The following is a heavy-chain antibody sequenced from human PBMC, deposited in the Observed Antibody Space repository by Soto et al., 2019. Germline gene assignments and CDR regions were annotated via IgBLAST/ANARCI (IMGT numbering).Heavy chain of an antibody. Sequence: SETLSLTCTVSGGSISNYYWSWIRQPPGKGLEWIGYIYYSGSTRYNPSLKSRVTISVDTSKNQFSLKLRSVTAADTAVYYCARHGPIAAAGTVFDYWGQGTLVTVSS. J-gene: IGHJ4*02. D-gene: IGHD6-13*01. CDR1: GGSISNYY. CDR3: ARHGPIAAAGTVFDY. CDR2: IYYSGST. V-gene: IGHV4-59*08.